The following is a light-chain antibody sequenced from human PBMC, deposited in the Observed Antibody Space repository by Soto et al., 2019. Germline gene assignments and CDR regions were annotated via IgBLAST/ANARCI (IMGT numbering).Light chain of an antibody. Sequence: EIVMTQSPATLSLSPGDRATLSCRASQSVRSHLAWFQQKPGQPPRLIIFGESARATGVPARFSGSGSGTEFTLIISSLQSEDFAVYYCQQYNNWPLTFGGGTKVDIK. J-gene: IGKJ4*01. CDR1: QSVRSH. CDR2: GES. CDR3: QQYNNWPLT. V-gene: IGKV3-15*01.